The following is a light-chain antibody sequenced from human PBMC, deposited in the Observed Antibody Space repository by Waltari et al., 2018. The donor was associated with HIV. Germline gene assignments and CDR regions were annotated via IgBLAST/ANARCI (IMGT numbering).Light chain of an antibody. CDR1: SSDVGGYNY. CDR3: SSYAGSNIL. Sequence: QSALTQPPSASGSPGQSVTISCTGTSSDVGGYNYVSWYQQHPGKAPKLMIYEVSKRPSVVPDRFSGSKSCNTASLTVSGLQAEDEADYYCSSYAGSNILFGGGTKLTVL. CDR2: EVS. V-gene: IGLV2-8*01. J-gene: IGLJ2*01.